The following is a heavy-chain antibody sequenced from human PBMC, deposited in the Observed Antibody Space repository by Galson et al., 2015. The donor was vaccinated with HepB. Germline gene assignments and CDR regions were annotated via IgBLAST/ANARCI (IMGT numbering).Heavy chain of an antibody. V-gene: IGHV1-2*02. CDR1: GYSFTDDY. Sequence: SVKVSCKASGYSFTDDYMHWVRQAPGQGLEWMGWINPNSGATNSAQKFRGRVTMTRDTSLSTGYMELSRLRSDDTAVYYCARLSSRGVVTTMNYFFGMDFWGQGTSVSVSS. CDR3: ARLSSRGVVTTMNYFFGMDF. CDR2: INPNSGAT. D-gene: IGHD2-21*02. J-gene: IGHJ6*02.